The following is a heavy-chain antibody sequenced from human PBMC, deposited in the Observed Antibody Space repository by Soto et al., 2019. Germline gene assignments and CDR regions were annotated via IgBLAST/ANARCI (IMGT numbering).Heavy chain of an antibody. D-gene: IGHD3-10*01. CDR1: GFTFSSYA. V-gene: IGHV3-30-3*01. J-gene: IGHJ6*02. CDR3: AREYYYGSGSYSNYYYYGMDV. Sequence: GGSLRLSCAASGFTFSSYAMHWVRQAPGKGLEWVAVISYDGSNKYYADSVKGRFTISRDNSKNTLYLQMNSLRAEDTAVYYCAREYYYGSGSYSNYYYYGMDVWGQGTTVTVSS. CDR2: ISYDGSNK.